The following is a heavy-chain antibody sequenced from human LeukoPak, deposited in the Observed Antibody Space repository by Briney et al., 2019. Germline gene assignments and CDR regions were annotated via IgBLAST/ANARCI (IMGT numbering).Heavy chain of an antibody. J-gene: IGHJ3*02. CDR2: IWYDGSEK. Sequence: GGSLRLSCAASGFTFSSYGMHWVRQAPGKGLEWVAVIWYDGSEKFYADSVKGRFTISRDNSKNTLYLQMNSLRAEDTAVYYCARGGDAFDIWGQGTMVTVSS. V-gene: IGHV3-33*01. CDR3: ARGGDAFDI. CDR1: GFTFSSYG.